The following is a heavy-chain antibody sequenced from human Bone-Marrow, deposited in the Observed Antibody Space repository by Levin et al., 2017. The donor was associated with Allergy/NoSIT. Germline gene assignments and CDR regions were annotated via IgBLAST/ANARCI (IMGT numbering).Heavy chain of an antibody. V-gene: IGHV1-8*01. CDR3: AREDASGSFVDY. J-gene: IGHJ4*02. CDR2: MNPNSGNT. CDR1: GYTFTSYD. D-gene: IGHD3-10*01. Sequence: GESLKISCKASGYTFTSYDINWVRQATGQGLEWMGWMNPNSGNTGYAQKFQGRVTMTRNTSISTAYMEQSSLRSEDTAVYYCAREDASGSFVDYWGQGTLVIVSS.